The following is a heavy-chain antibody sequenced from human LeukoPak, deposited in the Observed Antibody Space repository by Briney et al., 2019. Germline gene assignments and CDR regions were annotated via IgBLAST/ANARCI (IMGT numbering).Heavy chain of an antibody. J-gene: IGHJ4*02. CDR2: INPSGGST. D-gene: IGHD1-26*01. Sequence: GASVKVSCKASGYTFTSYYMHWVRQAPGQGLEWMGIINPSGGSTSYAQKFQGRVTMTRDMSTSTVYMELSSLRSEDTAVYYCARAVGATWYFDYWGQGTLVTVSS. CDR1: GYTFTSYY. V-gene: IGHV1-46*01. CDR3: ARAVGATWYFDY.